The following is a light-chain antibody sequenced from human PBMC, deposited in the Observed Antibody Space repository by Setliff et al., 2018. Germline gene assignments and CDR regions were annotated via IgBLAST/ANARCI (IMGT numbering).Light chain of an antibody. CDR1: SSDVGGYNF. CDR2: EVT. J-gene: IGLJ1*01. Sequence: QSVLTQPASVSGSPGQSIPISCTGTSSDVGGYNFVSWYQQHPGKAPKVMIYEVTNRPSGVSNRFSGSKSGNTASLTISVLQAEDEADYYCSSYTSSSSYVVGTGTKVTVL. V-gene: IGLV2-14*01. CDR3: SSYTSSSSYV.